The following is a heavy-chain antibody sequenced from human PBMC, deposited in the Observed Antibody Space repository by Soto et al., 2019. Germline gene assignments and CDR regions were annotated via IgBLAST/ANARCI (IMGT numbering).Heavy chain of an antibody. CDR3: ARVPGVVVSADDAFDI. Sequence: QVQLQESGPGLVNPSGTLSLTCAVSGGSVSSSNWWSWVRQSPGKGLEWMGEIYHSGSANYNPSLKSRATISLDKSKNQFSLRLTSVPAADTAVYYCARVPGVVVSADDAFDIWGPGTRVIVSS. CDR1: GGSVSSSNW. J-gene: IGHJ3*02. V-gene: IGHV4-4*02. CDR2: IYHSGSA. D-gene: IGHD2-21*02.